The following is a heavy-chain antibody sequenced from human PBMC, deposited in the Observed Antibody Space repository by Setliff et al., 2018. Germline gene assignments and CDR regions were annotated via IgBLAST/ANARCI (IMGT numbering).Heavy chain of an antibody. V-gene: IGHV4-34*11. CDR3: ARAGFELGQYNWFDP. D-gene: IGHD3-3*02. CDR1: GGSFSGYY. Sequence: SETLSLTCAVYGGSFSGYYWSWIRQPPGKGLEWIGSIYYSGSTYYSPSLKSRVSISVDTSKNQFSLSLSSVTAADTAVYYCARAGFELGQYNWFDPWGQGTLVTVS. CDR2: IYYSGST. J-gene: IGHJ5*02.